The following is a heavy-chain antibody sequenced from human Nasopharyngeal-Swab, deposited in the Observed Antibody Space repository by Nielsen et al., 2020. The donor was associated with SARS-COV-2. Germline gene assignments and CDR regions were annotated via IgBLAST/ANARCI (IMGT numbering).Heavy chain of an antibody. CDR3: ARETREWEQLEGAFDY. D-gene: IGHD1-26*01. Sequence: GESLKISCAASRFSFSTYAMHWVRQAPGKGLEWVAVISSDSNQKFYADSAKGRFTISRDNSKNTVYLQMNSLRVEDTAVYYCARETREWEQLEGAFDYWGQGTLVTVSS. J-gene: IGHJ4*02. CDR2: ISSDSNQK. CDR1: RFSFSTYA. V-gene: IGHV3-30*03.